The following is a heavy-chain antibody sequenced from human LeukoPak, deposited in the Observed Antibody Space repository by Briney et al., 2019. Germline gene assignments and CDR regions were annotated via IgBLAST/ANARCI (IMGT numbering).Heavy chain of an antibody. CDR1: GFTFRDAA. CDR2: ISSSGANA. J-gene: IGHJ5*02. V-gene: IGHV3-23*01. D-gene: IGHD1-26*01. Sequence: VRSLRPSCAASGFTFRDAAMTWVRQAPGKGLEWVSLISSSGANAYYADSVKGRFTISRDNSKNTLYLQMNNLRGEDTAEYYCAKDMELASWGQGTLVTVSS. CDR3: AKDMELAS.